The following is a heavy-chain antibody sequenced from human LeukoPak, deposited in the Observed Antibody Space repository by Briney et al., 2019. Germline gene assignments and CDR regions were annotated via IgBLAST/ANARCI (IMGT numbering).Heavy chain of an antibody. V-gene: IGHV3-15*04. CDR1: GFTFNNAW. CDR3: AKDQAAVDSSWQVWYYYYGMDV. D-gene: IGHD6-13*01. J-gene: IGHJ6*04. Sequence: GGSLRLSCAASGFTFNNAWMTWVRQAPGKGLEWVGRIESKTDGGTADLAAPVKGRFTISRDDSKNTLYLQMNSLKTEDTAVYYCAKDQAAVDSSWQVWYYYYGMDVWGKGTTVTVSS. CDR2: IESKTDGGTA.